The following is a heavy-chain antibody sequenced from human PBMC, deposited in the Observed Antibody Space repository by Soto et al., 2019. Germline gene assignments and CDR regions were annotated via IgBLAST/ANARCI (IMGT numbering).Heavy chain of an antibody. J-gene: IGHJ5*02. D-gene: IGHD3-3*01. Sequence: GASVKVSCKASGYTFTDYYMPWVRQAPGQGLEWMGWINPNSGGTNYAQKFQGWVTMTRDTSISTAYMELSRLRSDDTAVYYCARAKYDFWGPWFDPWGQGTLVTVSS. CDR3: ARAKYDFWGPWFDP. V-gene: IGHV1-2*04. CDR2: INPNSGGT. CDR1: GYTFTDYY.